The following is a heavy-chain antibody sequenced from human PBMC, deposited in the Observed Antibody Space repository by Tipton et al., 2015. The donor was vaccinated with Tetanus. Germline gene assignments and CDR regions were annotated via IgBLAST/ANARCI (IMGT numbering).Heavy chain of an antibody. D-gene: IGHD3-10*01. CDR3: ARGRLTYYYGSGSRGWSDP. J-gene: IGHJ5*02. CDR2: INHSRTS. V-gene: IGHV4-34*01. CDR1: GGAFSGYY. Sequence: TLSLTCAVNGGAFSGYYWTWIRQPPGKGLEWIGEINHSRTSNYNPSLKSRVTTSVDTSKNHFFLKLTSVTAADTAVYYCARGRLTYYYGSGSRGWSDPWGQGTPVTVSS.